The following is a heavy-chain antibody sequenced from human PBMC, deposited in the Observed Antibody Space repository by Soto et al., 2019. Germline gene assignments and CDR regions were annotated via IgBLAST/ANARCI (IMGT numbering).Heavy chain of an antibody. V-gene: IGHV3-30*18. CDR3: AKGLSRVRGVNYYGMDV. Sequence: QVQLVESGGGVVQPGRSLRLSCAASGFTFSSYGMHWVRQAPGKGLEWVAVISYDGSNKYYADSVKGRFTISRDNSKNTVYLQMNSLRAEDTAVYYCAKGLSRVRGVNYYGMDVW. J-gene: IGHJ6*01. CDR1: GFTFSSYG. CDR2: ISYDGSNK. D-gene: IGHD3-10*01.